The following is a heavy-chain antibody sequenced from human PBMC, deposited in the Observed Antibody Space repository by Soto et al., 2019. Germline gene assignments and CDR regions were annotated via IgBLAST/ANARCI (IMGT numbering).Heavy chain of an antibody. Sequence: SGPTLVNPTQTLTLTCTFSGFSLSTSGVGVGWIRQPPGKALEWLALIYWDDDKRYSPSLKSRLTITKDTSKNQVVLTMTNMDPVDTATYYCAQRGLIGYCSSTSCYSYNWFDPWGQGTLVTVSS. J-gene: IGHJ5*02. CDR3: AQRGLIGYCSSTSCYSYNWFDP. D-gene: IGHD2-2*01. CDR1: GFSLSTSGVG. V-gene: IGHV2-5*02. CDR2: IYWDDDK.